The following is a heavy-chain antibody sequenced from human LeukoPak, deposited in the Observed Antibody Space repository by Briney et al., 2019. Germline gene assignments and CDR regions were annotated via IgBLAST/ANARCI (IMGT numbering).Heavy chain of an antibody. Sequence: GSSVKVSCKASGGTFSSYAISWVRQAPGQGLEWMGGIIPIFGTANYAQKFQGRVTITADESTSTAYMELSSLRSEDTAVYYCARSCSSGYYCYYGMDVWGQGTTVTVSS. CDR1: GGTFSSYA. V-gene: IGHV1-69*01. D-gene: IGHD2-2*01. CDR2: IIPIFGTA. J-gene: IGHJ6*02. CDR3: ARSCSSGYYCYYGMDV.